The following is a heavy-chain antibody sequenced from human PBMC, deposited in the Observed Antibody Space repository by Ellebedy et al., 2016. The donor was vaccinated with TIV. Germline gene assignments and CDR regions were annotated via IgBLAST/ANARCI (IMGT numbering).Heavy chain of an antibody. CDR3: ARTFTETLGGWSTHWVLDY. D-gene: IGHD2-2*01. Sequence: SETLSLTCTVSGDSISSSYWSWIRQPPGKGPEWIGYIYSSGSTNHNPSLKSRVTISVDTSKNQFSLKLNSVTAADTAVYYCARTFTETLGGWSTHWVLDYWGQGTLVTVSS. CDR2: IYSSGST. V-gene: IGHV4-59*01. CDR1: GDSISSSY. J-gene: IGHJ4*02.